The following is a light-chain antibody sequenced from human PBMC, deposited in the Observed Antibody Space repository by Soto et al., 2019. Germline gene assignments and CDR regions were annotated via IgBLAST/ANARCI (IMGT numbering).Light chain of an antibody. CDR1: QSVTSW. CDR2: DAS. Sequence: DVQMTQSPSTLSASVGDRVTITCRASQSVTSWLAWYQQKPGKAPKVLIYDASSLESGVPSTFIGSGSGTEFTLTISSLHPDDFATYYCHHYNSYPGTFCQGPKVESK. CDR3: HHYNSYPGT. V-gene: IGKV1-5*01. J-gene: IGKJ1*01.